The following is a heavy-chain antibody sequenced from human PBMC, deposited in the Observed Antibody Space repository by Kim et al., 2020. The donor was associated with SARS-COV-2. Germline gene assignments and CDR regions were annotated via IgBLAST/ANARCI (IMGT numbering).Heavy chain of an antibody. J-gene: IGHJ5*02. CDR2: IRSKAYGGTT. CDR1: GFTFGDYA. Sequence: GGSLRLSCTASGFTFGDYAMSWFRQAPGKGLEWVGFIRSKAYGGTTEYAASVKGRLTISRDDSKSIAYLQMNSLKTEDTAVYYCTRGRRGRAAAGSGAFDPWGQGTLVTVSS. V-gene: IGHV3-49*03. D-gene: IGHD6-13*01. CDR3: TRGRRGRAAAGSGAFDP.